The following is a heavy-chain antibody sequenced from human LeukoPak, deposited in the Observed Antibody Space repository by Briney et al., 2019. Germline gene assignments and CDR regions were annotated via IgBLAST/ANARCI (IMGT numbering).Heavy chain of an antibody. V-gene: IGHV4-61*02. CDR1: GGSIDSGDDY. Sequence: SETLSLTCTVSGGSIDSGDDYRSWIRQPAGKGLEFIGRIYRTGSTTSNPSLQDRLTISMDTSKNQFSLQLTSVTAADTADYYCARGYYAPPVGYYYMDLWGRGTTVTVSS. J-gene: IGHJ6*03. CDR3: ARGYYAPPVGYYYMDL. D-gene: IGHD3-10*01. CDR2: IYRTGST.